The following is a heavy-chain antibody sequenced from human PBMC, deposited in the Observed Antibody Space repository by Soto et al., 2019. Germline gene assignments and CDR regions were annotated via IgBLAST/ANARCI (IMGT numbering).Heavy chain of an antibody. Sequence: SQTLSLTCVISGDSVSSNSAAWNWIRQSPSRGLKWLGRTYYRSKWYNDYAVYVKSRITINPDTSKNQFSLQLNSVTPEDTAVYYCASLRSIAAAGSDYWGQGTLVTVSS. CDR1: GDSVSSNSAA. V-gene: IGHV6-1*01. D-gene: IGHD6-13*01. CDR2: TYYRSKWYN. CDR3: ASLRSIAAAGSDY. J-gene: IGHJ4*02.